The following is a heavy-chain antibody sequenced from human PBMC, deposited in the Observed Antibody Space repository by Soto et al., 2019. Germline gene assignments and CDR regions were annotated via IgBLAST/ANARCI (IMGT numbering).Heavy chain of an antibody. Sequence: EVQLLESGGGLVQPGGSLRLSCAASGFSFSSSAMSWVRQAPGRGLEWVSGIIDSGDSTYYADSVKGRFTISRDNSMNILYLQMNSLRAEDTAVYSCAKVGDYTGMDVWGQGTMVSVSS. CDR2: IIDSGDST. V-gene: IGHV3-23*01. CDR3: AKVGDYTGMDV. J-gene: IGHJ6*02. CDR1: GFSFSSSA.